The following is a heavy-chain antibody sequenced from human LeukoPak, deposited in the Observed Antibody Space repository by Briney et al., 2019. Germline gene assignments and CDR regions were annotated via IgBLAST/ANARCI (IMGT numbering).Heavy chain of an antibody. CDR2: IYTSGST. V-gene: IGHV4-61*02. CDR1: GGSISSGSYY. CDR3: ARGPVTMVRGVVNWFDP. D-gene: IGHD3-10*01. J-gene: IGHJ5*02. Sequence: SETLSLTCTVSGGSISSGSYYWSWIRQPAGKGLEWIGRIYTSGSTNYNPSLKSRVTISVDTSTNQFSLKLSSVTAADTAVYYCARGPVTMVRGVVNWFDPWGQGTLVTVSS.